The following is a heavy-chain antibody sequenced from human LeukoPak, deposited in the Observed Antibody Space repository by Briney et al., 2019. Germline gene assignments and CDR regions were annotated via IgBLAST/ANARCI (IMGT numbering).Heavy chain of an antibody. V-gene: IGHV4-34*01. J-gene: IGHJ4*02. CDR2: INHSGST. CDR1: GGSFSGYY. Sequence: SETLSLTCAVYGGSFSGYYWSWIRQPPGKGLEWIGEINHSGSTNYNPSLKSRVTISVDTSKNQFSLKLSSVTAADTAVYYCASGRTYCSGGSCYSARSQLIHYFDYWGQGTLVTVSS. D-gene: IGHD2-15*01. CDR3: ASGRTYCSGGSCYSARSQLIHYFDY.